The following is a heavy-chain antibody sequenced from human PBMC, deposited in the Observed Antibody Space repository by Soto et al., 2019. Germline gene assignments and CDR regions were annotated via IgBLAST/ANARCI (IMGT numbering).Heavy chain of an antibody. CDR2: IKRSGGSI. D-gene: IGHD2-2*01. CDR3: AKDSPGDVRYCSTTSCYGIGWFDP. V-gene: IGHV3-23*01. Sequence: PGGSLRLSCVASGFTFPDYAMHWVRQAPGKGLEWVANIKRSGGSIHYADSVKGRFTISRDNSKNTLYLQMNSLRAEDTAVYYCAKDSPGDVRYCSTTSCYGIGWFDPWGQGTLVTVSS. CDR1: GFTFPDYA. J-gene: IGHJ5*02.